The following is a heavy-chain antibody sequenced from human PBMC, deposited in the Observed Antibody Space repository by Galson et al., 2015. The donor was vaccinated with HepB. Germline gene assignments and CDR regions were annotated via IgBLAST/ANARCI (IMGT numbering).Heavy chain of an antibody. V-gene: IGHV2-26*01. Sequence: PALVKPTQTLTLTCTVSGFSLSNARMGVSWIRQPPGKALEWLAHIFSNDEKSYSTSLKSRLTISKDTSKSQVVLTMTNMDPVDTATYYCARVGSNHYYYYMDVWGKGTTVTVSS. CDR1: GFSLSNARMG. CDR3: ARVGSNHYYYYMDV. D-gene: IGHD2-2*01. J-gene: IGHJ6*03. CDR2: IFSNDEK.